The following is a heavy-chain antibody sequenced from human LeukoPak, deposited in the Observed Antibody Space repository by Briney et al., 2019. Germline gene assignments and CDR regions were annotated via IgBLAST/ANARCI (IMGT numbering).Heavy chain of an antibody. Sequence: KASETLSLTCAVYGGSFSGYYWSWIRQPPGKGLEWIGEINHSGSTNYNPSLKSRVTISVDTSKNQFSLKLSSVTAADTAVYYCARVGDPIVVVVAATQASGMDVWGQGTTVTVSS. CDR1: GGSFSGYY. J-gene: IGHJ6*02. D-gene: IGHD2-15*01. CDR3: ARVGDPIVVVVAATQASGMDV. CDR2: INHSGST. V-gene: IGHV4-34*01.